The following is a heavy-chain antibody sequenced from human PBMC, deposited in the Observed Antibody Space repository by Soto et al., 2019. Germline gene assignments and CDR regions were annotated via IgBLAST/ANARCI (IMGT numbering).Heavy chain of an antibody. V-gene: IGHV1-3*01. CDR2: INAGNGNT. CDR1: GYTFTSYA. J-gene: IGHJ5*02. CDR3: ARESYCSSCHRDWFAP. Sequence: VSCKASGYTFTSYAMHWVRQAPGQRLEWMGWINAGNGNTKYSQKFQGRVTITTDTSTSTAYMELRSLRSEDTAVYYCARESYCSSCHRDWFAPWGQRSLVTGSS. D-gene: IGHD2-2*01.